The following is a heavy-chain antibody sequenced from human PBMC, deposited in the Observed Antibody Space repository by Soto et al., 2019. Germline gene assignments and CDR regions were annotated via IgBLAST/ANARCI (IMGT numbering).Heavy chain of an antibody. V-gene: IGHV4-59*01. CDR3: ERDHSSGWVNWFDP. CDR1: GGSISSYD. J-gene: IGHJ5*02. D-gene: IGHD3-22*01. Sequence: QVQLQESGPGLVKPSETLSLTCTVSGGSISSYDWSWIRQAPGKKLEWIGYIYSSGTTNYNPSLKSRVTXXRXTXXNQFSLKLSSVTTADTAVYYCERDHSSGWVNWFDPWGQGTLVTVSS. CDR2: IYSSGTT.